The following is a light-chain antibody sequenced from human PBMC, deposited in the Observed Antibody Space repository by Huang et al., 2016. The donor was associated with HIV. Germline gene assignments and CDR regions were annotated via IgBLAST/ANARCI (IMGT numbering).Light chain of an antibody. V-gene: IGKV4-1*01. Sequence: DIVTAQSPVSLAVSLGERATLTCRSSQCVFSPSTNKDYLAWFQQKPGQPPKLLLFWASTREVGVPDRFSGSGSGTHFTLTIANLEADDAASYYCQQYYASPQTFGQGTRV. CDR3: QQYYASPQT. CDR1: QCVFSPSTNKDY. CDR2: WAS. J-gene: IGKJ1*01.